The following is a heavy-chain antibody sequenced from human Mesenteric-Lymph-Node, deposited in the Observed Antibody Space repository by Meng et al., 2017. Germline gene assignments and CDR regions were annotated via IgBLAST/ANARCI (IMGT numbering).Heavy chain of an antibody. J-gene: IGHJ4*02. CDR1: GYSFTTYS. CDR3: ARETPTDGSSWVDY. D-gene: IGHD6-6*01. Sequence: HVQLVQSGAEVKNPGASVKVSCKASGYSFTTYSMHWVRQAPGQGLEWMGRINPNTGGTNYAQKFQGRVSMTRDTSISTAYMELSSLTSDDTAVYYCARETPTDGSSWVDYWAQGTLVTVSS. V-gene: IGHV1-2*06. CDR2: INPNTGGT.